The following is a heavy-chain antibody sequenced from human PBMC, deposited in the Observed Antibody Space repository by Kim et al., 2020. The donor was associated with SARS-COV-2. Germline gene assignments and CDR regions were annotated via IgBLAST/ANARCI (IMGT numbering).Heavy chain of an antibody. D-gene: IGHD6-13*01. Sequence: YHPSLKSRVTISLDMSKNQFSLNLNSVTAADTAVYYCARRDSGSCTLDSWGQGTLVTVSS. CDR3: ARRDSGSCTLDS. V-gene: IGHV4-59*08. J-gene: IGHJ4*02.